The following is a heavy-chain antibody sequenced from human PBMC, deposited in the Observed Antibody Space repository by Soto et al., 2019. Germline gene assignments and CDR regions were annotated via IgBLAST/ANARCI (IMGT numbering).Heavy chain of an antibody. J-gene: IGHJ5*02. CDR1: GGSISSYY. CDR3: ARAEWFSNWFDP. CDR2: IYYSGST. V-gene: IGHV4-59*01. D-gene: IGHD3-10*01. Sequence: SETLSLTCTVSGGSISSYYWSWIRQPPGKGLEWIGYIYYSGSTNYNPSLKSRVTISVDTSKNQFSLKLSSVTAADTAVYYCARAEWFSNWFDPWGQGTLVTVSS.